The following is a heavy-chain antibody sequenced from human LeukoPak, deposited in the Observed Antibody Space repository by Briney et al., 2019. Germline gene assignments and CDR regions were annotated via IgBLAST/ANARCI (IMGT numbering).Heavy chain of an antibody. CDR2: ISSSSGSTI. V-gene: IGHV3-48*04. CDR1: GFTFSDHS. D-gene: IGHD6-19*01. Sequence: GGSLRLSCAASGFTFSDHSMNWVRQAPGKGLEWVSYISSSSGSTIYYADSVKGRFTISRDNAKNSLYLQMNSLRAEDTAAYYCARDSSGWYYFDYWGQGTLVTVSS. J-gene: IGHJ4*02. CDR3: ARDSSGWYYFDY.